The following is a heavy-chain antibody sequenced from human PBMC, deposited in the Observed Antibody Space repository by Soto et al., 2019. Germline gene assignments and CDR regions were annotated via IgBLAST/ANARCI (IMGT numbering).Heavy chain of an antibody. D-gene: IGHD2-2*01. V-gene: IGHV4-34*01. CDR2: INHSGST. CDR1: GGSFSGYY. CDR3: AWGLGTKLLDY. J-gene: IGHJ4*02. Sequence: QVQLQQWGAGLLKPSETLSLTCAVYGGSFSGYYWSWIRQPPGKGLEWIGEINHSGSTNYNPSLKSRVTISVDTSKSQSSLKLSSVTAADTAVYYCAWGLGTKLLDYWGQGTLVTVSS.